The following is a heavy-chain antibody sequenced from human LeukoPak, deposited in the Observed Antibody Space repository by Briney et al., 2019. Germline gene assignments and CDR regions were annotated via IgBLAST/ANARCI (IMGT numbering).Heavy chain of an antibody. Sequence: SETLSLTCAVSGGSISSSGYSWSWIRQPPGKGLEWIGYIHHTGSTYYDPSLKSRVTISVDRSKNQFSLKLSSVTAADTAMYFCARTPTYCGGDCYYFDPWGQGTLVTVSS. CDR2: IHHTGST. J-gene: IGHJ5*02. V-gene: IGHV4-30-2*01. CDR1: GGSISSSGYS. CDR3: ARTPTYCGGDCYYFDP. D-gene: IGHD2-21*02.